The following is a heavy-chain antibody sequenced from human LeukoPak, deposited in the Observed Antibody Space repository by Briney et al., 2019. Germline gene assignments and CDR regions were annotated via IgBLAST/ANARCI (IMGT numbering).Heavy chain of an antibody. CDR1: GFTFSSYA. J-gene: IGHJ4*02. CDR3: ASFRPPIDY. CDR2: IYSGGST. V-gene: IGHV3-66*01. Sequence: GGSLRLSCAASGFTFSSYAMSWVRQAPGKGLEWVSVIYSGGSTYYADSVKGRFTISRDNSKNTLYLQMNSLRAEDTAVYYCASFRPPIDYWGQGTLVTVSS.